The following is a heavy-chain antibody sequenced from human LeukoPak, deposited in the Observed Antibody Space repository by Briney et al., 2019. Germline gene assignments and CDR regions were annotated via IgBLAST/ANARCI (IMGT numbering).Heavy chain of an antibody. J-gene: IGHJ4*02. Sequence: SETLSLTCTVSGGSISSGGYYWSRIRQHPGKGLEWIGYIYYSGSTYYNPSLKSRVTISVDTSKNQFSLKLSSVTAADTAVYYCARGPDYYDSSGGTIDYWGQGTLVTVSS. CDR2: IYYSGST. V-gene: IGHV4-31*03. D-gene: IGHD3-22*01. CDR1: GGSISSGGYY. CDR3: ARGPDYYDSSGGTIDY.